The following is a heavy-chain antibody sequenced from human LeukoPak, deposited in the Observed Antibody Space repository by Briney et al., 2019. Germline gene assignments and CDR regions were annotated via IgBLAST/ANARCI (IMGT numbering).Heavy chain of an antibody. D-gene: IGHD6-19*01. CDR3: ARGPLIYTVAGPSFTYFDY. Sequence: GXSVTVSFKASGGTFISYAISWVRQAPGQGLEWMGGIIPIFGTANYAQKFQGRVTITADESTSTAYMELSSLRSEDTAVYYCARGPLIYTVAGPSFTYFDYWGQGTLVTVSS. CDR2: IIPIFGTA. V-gene: IGHV1-69*13. CDR1: GGTFISYA. J-gene: IGHJ4*02.